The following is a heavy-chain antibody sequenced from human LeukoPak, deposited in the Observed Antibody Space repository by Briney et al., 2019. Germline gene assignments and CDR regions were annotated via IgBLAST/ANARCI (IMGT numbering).Heavy chain of an antibody. D-gene: IGHD5-12*01. CDR1: GGSISSGGYS. Sequence: SETLSLTCAVSGGSISSGGYSWSWIRQPPGKGLEWIGYIYHSGSTNYNPSLKSRVTISVDTSKNQFSLKLSSVTAADTAVYYCARGSRGYSGYEGRAYSYYGMDVWGQGTTVTVSS. CDR3: ARGSRGYSGYEGRAYSYYGMDV. CDR2: IYHSGST. V-gene: IGHV4-30-2*01. J-gene: IGHJ6*02.